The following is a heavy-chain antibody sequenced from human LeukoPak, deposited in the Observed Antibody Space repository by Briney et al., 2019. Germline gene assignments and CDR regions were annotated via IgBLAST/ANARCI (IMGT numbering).Heavy chain of an antibody. J-gene: IGHJ6*02. Sequence: ASVKVSCKASGYTFTSYGISWVRQAPGQGLEWMGWISAYNGNTNYAQKLQGRVTMTRNTSISTAYMELSSLRSEDTAVYYCARGLYGDYVHYYGMDVWGQGTTVTVSS. CDR1: GYTFTSYG. D-gene: IGHD4-17*01. V-gene: IGHV1-18*01. CDR2: ISAYNGNT. CDR3: ARGLYGDYVHYYGMDV.